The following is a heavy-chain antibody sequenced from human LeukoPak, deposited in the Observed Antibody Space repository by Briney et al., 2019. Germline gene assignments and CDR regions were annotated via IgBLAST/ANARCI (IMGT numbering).Heavy chain of an antibody. CDR2: IYYSGST. CDR3: ARSTKSSIAARGPTDGWFDP. J-gene: IGHJ5*02. V-gene: IGHV4-31*03. CDR1: GGSISSGGSY. Sequence: SETLSLTCTVSGGSISSGGSYWSWIRQHPGKGLEWIGYIYYSGSTYYNPSLKSRVTISVDTSKNQFSLKLSSVTAADTAVYYCARSTKSSIAARGPTDGWFDPWGQGTLVTVSS. D-gene: IGHD6-6*01.